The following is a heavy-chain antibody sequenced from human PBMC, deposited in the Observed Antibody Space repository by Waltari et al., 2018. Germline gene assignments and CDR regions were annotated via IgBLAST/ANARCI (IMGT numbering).Heavy chain of an antibody. CDR1: GFTFSCYW. D-gene: IGHD1-26*01. CDR3: ASSYRYGMDV. CDR2: IKQDGSEK. V-gene: IGHV3-7*01. Sequence: EVQLVESGGGLVQPGGSLRLSCAASGFTFSCYWMSGVRQAPGKGLRWVAKIKQDGSEKYDVDSVRGRFTISRDNAKNSLYLKMNSLRAEDTAVYYCASSYRYGMDVWGQGTTVTVSS. J-gene: IGHJ6*02.